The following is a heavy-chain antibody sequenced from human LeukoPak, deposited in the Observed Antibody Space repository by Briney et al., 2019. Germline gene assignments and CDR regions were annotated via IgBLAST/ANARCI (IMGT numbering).Heavy chain of an antibody. CDR3: ASDPPGYGDYDEVGYFQH. V-gene: IGHV3-74*01. D-gene: IGHD4-17*01. J-gene: IGHJ1*01. CDR1: GFTFSDTW. CDR2: IRSDGSDT. Sequence: HAGGSLRLSCAASGFTFSDTWMHWVRQAPGKGLVWVSRIRSDGSDTRYAESVKGRFTISRDNAKNTLYLQMNSLRAEDTAVYYCASDPPGYGDYDEVGYFQHWGQGTLVTVSS.